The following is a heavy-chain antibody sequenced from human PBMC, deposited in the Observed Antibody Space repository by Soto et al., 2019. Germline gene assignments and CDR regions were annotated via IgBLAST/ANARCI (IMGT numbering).Heavy chain of an antibody. CDR1: GLTFSGST. CDR3: TRQNGDFFEY. CDR2: IRTKANRYAT. D-gene: IGHD3-10*01. Sequence: WGSLRLSCATSGLTFSGSTMHWVRQASGKGLEWVGHIRTKANRYATVYAESLKGRFTISRDDSKNTAYLQVDSLKTEDTAVYYCTRQNGDFFEYWGQGALVTVSS. J-gene: IGHJ4*02. V-gene: IGHV3-73*01.